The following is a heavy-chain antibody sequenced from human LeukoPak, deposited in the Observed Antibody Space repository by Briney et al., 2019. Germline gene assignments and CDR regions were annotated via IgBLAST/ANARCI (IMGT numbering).Heavy chain of an antibody. D-gene: IGHD3-16*01. V-gene: IGHV3-66*01. CDR3: AGSYVIRSFDY. J-gene: IGHJ4*02. Sequence: GGSLRLSCAASGYTVNSNYMSWVRQAPGKGLEWVSVIYSGGSTYYADSVKGRFTISRDNSKNTLYLQMNSLRAEDTAVYYCAGSYVIRSFDYWGQGTLVTVSS. CDR2: IYSGGST. CDR1: GYTVNSNY.